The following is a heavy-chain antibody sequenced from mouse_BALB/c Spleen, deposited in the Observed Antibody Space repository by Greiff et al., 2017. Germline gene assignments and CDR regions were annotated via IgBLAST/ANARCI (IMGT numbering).Heavy chain of an antibody. J-gene: IGHJ3*01. V-gene: IGHV5-12-1*01. CDR3: ARNYYGSFAY. CDR1: GFAFSSYD. CDR2: ISSGGGST. D-gene: IGHD1-1*01. Sequence: EVKVVESGGGLVKPGGSLKLSCAASGFAFSSYDMSWVRQTPEKRLEWVAYISSGGGSTYYPDTVKGRFTISRDNAKNTLYLQMSSLKSEDTAMYYCARNYYGSFAYWGQGTLVTVSA.